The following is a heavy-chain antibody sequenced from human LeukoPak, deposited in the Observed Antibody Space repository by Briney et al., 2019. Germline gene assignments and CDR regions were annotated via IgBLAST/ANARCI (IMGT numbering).Heavy chain of an antibody. CDR1: GFTFSSYG. CDR3: ARDRGNQRGYYYYYMDV. D-gene: IGHD1-14*01. CDR2: NSGGST. J-gene: IGHJ6*03. V-gene: IGHV3-21*01. Sequence: GGTLRLSCAASGFTFSSYGMSWVRQAPGKGLEWVSNNSGGSTHYADSVKGRFTISRDNAKNSLYLQMNSLRAEDTAVYYCARDRGNQRGYYYYYMDVWGKGTTVTVSS.